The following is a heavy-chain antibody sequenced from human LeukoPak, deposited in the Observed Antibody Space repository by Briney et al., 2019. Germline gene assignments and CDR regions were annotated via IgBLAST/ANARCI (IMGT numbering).Heavy chain of an antibody. Sequence: GGSLRLSCVASGFTVSSNYMSWVRQAPGKGLEWDSVIYSGGSTYYADSVKGRFTISRDNSKNTLYLQMNSLRAEDTAVYYCASGSGSYRTPYYYMDVWGTGTTVTVSS. D-gene: IGHD3-10*01. CDR1: GFTVSSNY. V-gene: IGHV3-53*01. CDR2: IYSGGST. J-gene: IGHJ6*03. CDR3: ASGSGSYRTPYYYMDV.